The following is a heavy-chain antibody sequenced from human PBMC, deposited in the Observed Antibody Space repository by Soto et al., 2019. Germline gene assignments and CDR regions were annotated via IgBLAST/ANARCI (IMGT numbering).Heavy chain of an antibody. CDR3: VRSRQMESGNDDGLDV. CDR1: GVSLNTADTW. D-gene: IGHD1-1*01. Sequence: QVQLQESGSGLVKPSQSLSLTCTVSGVSLNTADTWWSWIRQSPGKGLEFIGYYHSGGSTYYDASFRSRVIISADPSNSQVSRKLSSVTVADTAVYFCVRSRQMESGNDDGLDVWGQGTTVTVSS. CDR2: YHSGGST. V-gene: IGHV4-30-4*01. J-gene: IGHJ6*02.